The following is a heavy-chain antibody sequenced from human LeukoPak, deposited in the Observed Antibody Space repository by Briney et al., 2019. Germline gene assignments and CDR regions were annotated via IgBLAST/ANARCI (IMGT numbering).Heavy chain of an antibody. CDR2: IYYSGST. Sequence: PSETLPLTCTVSGGSISSGDYYWSWIRQPPGKGLEWIGYIYYSGSTYYNPSLKSRVTISVDTSKNQFSLKLSSVTAADTAVYYCARGGIPRPIYGSGSYYSFDYWGQGTLVTVSS. CDR3: ARGGIPRPIYGSGSYYSFDY. D-gene: IGHD3-10*01. J-gene: IGHJ4*02. V-gene: IGHV4-30-4*01. CDR1: GGSISSGDYY.